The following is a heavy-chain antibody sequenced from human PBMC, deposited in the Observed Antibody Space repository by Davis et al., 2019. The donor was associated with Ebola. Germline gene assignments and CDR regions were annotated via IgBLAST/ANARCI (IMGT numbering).Heavy chain of an antibody. CDR1: GGSISSYY. CDR3: ARLRRDAFDI. V-gene: IGHV4-59*08. CDR2: VDYSGGT. J-gene: IGHJ3*02. Sequence: SETLSLTCTVSGGSISSYYWSWIRQPPGKGLEWVGYVDYSGGTNYSPSLKSRVTISLDTSKNQFSLKLSSVTAADTAVYYCARLRRDAFDIWGQGTMVTVSS.